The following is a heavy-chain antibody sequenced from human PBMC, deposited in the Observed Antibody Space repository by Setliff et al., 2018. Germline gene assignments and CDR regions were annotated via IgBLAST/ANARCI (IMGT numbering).Heavy chain of an antibody. V-gene: IGHV4-34*01. Sequence: SETLSLTCAVYGGSFSGYYWSWIRQPPGKGLEWLGEINHSGSTNCNPSLKSRVTISVDTSKNQFSLRLSSVTAADTAVYFCARGTKTMVINYWYFDVWGRGTPVTVSS. CDR1: GGSFSGYY. CDR2: INHSGST. D-gene: IGHD4-17*01. J-gene: IGHJ2*01. CDR3: ARGTKTMVINYWYFDV.